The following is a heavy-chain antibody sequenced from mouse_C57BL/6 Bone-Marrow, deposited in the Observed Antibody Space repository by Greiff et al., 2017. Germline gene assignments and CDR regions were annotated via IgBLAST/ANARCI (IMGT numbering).Heavy chain of an antibody. V-gene: IGHV1-55*01. CDR3: ARPYYSNYWYFDV. CDR2: IYPGSGST. D-gene: IGHD2-5*01. J-gene: IGHJ1*03. CDR1: GYTFTSYW. Sequence: VQLQQPGAELVKPGASVKMSCTASGYTFTSYWITWVKQRPGQGLEWIGDIYPGSGSTNDNEKFKSKATLTVDTSSSTAYMQRSSLTSEDSAVYYCARPYYSNYWYFDVWGTGTTVTVSS.